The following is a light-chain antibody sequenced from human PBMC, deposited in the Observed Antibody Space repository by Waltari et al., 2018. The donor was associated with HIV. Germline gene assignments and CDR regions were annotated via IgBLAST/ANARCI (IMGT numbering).Light chain of an antibody. V-gene: IGKV3-20*01. CDR3: QHYGSSPQVT. Sequence: EIVLTQSPGTLSLSPGERATLSCGASQSVISSHLAWYQQKPGQAPRLLIDGATSRATGIPDRFRGSGSATDFTLSISRLEPEDFAMYYCQHYGSSPQVTFGGGTKVEIK. CDR1: QSVISSH. CDR2: GAT. J-gene: IGKJ4*01.